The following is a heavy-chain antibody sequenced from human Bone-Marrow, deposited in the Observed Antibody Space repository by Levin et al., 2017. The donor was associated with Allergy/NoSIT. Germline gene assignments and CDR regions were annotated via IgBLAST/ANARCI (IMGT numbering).Heavy chain of an antibody. Sequence: SQTLSLTCTVSGGSISGYYWSWIRQSPGKRLEWIGYISYNGRTDYNPSLRSRVSTSVDTSKNQFSLNLRSVTAADTAVYFCARVVDRGGYTLGWGYSDYWGQGALVTVSS. CDR1: GGSISGYY. V-gene: IGHV4-59*08. CDR3: ARVVDRGGYTLGWGYSDY. CDR2: ISYNGRT. D-gene: IGHD5-24*01. J-gene: IGHJ4*02.